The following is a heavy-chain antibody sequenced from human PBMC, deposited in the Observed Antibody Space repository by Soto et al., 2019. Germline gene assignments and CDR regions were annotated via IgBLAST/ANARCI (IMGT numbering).Heavy chain of an antibody. J-gene: IGHJ4*02. D-gene: IGHD1-1*01. CDR2: INHSGST. CDR1: GGSFSGYY. V-gene: IGHV4-34*01. Sequence: SETLSLTCAVYGGSFSGYYWSWIRQPPGKGLEWIGEINHSGSTNYNPSLKSRVTISVDTSKNQFSLKLSSVTAADTAVYYCARNDDYVDYWTQGTLVIVSS. CDR3: ARNDDYVDY.